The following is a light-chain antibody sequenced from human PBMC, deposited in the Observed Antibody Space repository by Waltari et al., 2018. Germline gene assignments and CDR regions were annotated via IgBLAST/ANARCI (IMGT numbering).Light chain of an antibody. CDR2: GAS. J-gene: IGKJ1*01. CDR3: QQYNNWPPWT. V-gene: IGKV3-15*01. CDR1: ESISSN. Sequence: QSPATLSVSPGERATLSCRASESISSNLAWYQQKPGQAPRLLIYGASTRATGIPARFSGSGSGTEFTFTISSLQSEDFAVYYCQQYNNWPPWTFGQGTKVEIK.